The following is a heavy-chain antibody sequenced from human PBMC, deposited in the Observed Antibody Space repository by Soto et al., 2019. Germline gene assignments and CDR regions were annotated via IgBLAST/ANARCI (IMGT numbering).Heavy chain of an antibody. CDR3: ARRIYYYDSSGYYYAPVLKHFDY. CDR2: IYYSGST. Sequence: SETLSLTCTVSGGSISSSSYYWGWIRQPPGKGLEWIGSIYYSGSTYYNPSLKSRVTISVDTSKNQFSLKLSSVTTADTAVYYCARRIYYYDSSGYYYAPVLKHFDYWGQGTLVTVSS. CDR1: GGSISSSSYY. D-gene: IGHD3-22*01. V-gene: IGHV4-39*01. J-gene: IGHJ4*02.